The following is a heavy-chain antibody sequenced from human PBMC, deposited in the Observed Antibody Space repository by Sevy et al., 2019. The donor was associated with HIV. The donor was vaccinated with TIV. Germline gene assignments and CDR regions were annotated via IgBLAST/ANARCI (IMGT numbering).Heavy chain of an antibody. V-gene: IGHV3-74*01. CDR2: INSDGSST. CDR3: ARESGEYSSSSYYYYYYGMDV. CDR1: GFTFSSYW. Sequence: GGSLRLSCAASGFTFSSYWMHWVRQAPGKGLVWVSRINSDGSSTSYADSVKGRFTISRDNAKNTLYLQMNSLRAEDTAVYYCARESGEYSSSSYYYYYYGMDVWGQGTTVTVSS. D-gene: IGHD6-6*01. J-gene: IGHJ6*02.